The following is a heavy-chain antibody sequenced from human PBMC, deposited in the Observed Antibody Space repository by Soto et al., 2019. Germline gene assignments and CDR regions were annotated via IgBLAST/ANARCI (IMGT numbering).Heavy chain of an antibody. Sequence: ASVKVSCKASGYTFTSYAMHWVRQAPGQRLGWMGWINAGNGNTKYSQKFQGRVTITRDTSASTAYMELSSLRSEDTAVYYCARRWGSSGWYSSVPKRSDYGMDVWGQGTTVTVSS. V-gene: IGHV1-3*01. CDR1: GYTFTSYA. CDR3: ARRWGSSGWYSSVPKRSDYGMDV. J-gene: IGHJ6*02. CDR2: INAGNGNT. D-gene: IGHD6-19*01.